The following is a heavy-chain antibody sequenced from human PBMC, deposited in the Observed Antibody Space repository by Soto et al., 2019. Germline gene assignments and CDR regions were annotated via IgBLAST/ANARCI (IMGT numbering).Heavy chain of an antibody. J-gene: IGHJ1*01. Sequence: QVQLVESGGGVVQPGRSLRLSCAASGFTFSSYGMHWVRQAPDKGLEWVAVISYDESNKYYAYSVKGSFTISRGNSENTLYLQMYRLRAEETAVYYCSKAVVVIASYFQPCGKGSLVVVSS. CDR3: SKAVVVIASYFQP. D-gene: IGHD3-22*01. CDR2: ISYDESNK. V-gene: IGHV3-30*18. CDR1: GFTFSSYG.